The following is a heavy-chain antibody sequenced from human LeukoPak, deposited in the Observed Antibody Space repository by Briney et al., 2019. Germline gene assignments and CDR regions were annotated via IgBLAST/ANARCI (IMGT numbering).Heavy chain of an antibody. D-gene: IGHD6-6*01. V-gene: IGHV1-8*01. CDR3: ARGGIAARPDNWFDP. J-gene: IGHJ5*02. CDR2: MNPNSGNT. CDR1: GYTFTSYD. Sequence: ASVKVSCKASGYTFTSYDIIWVRQATGQGLEWMGWMNPNSGNTGYAQKFQGRVTMTRNTSISTAYMELSSLRSEDTAVYYCARGGIAARPDNWFDPWGQGTLVTVSS.